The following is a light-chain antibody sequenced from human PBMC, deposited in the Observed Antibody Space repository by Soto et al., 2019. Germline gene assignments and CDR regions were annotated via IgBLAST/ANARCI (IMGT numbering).Light chain of an antibody. CDR3: QSYDSRLSGWV. V-gene: IGLV1-40*01. CDR1: SFNIGAGYD. J-gene: IGLJ3*02. CDR2: GNS. Sequence: QSVLTQPPSVSGDTGLRVTISCTGISFNIGAGYDVHWYQQLPGTAPKLLIYGNSNRPSGVPDRFSGSKSGTSASLAITGLRAEDVADYYCQSYDSRLSGWVFGGGTKLTVL.